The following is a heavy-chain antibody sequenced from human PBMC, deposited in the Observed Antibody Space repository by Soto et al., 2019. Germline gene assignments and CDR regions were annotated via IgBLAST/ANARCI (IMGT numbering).Heavy chain of an antibody. Sequence: ASVKVSCKASGGTFSSYTISWVRQAPGQGLEWMGRIIPILGIANYAQKFQGRVTITADKSTSTAYMELSSLRSEDTAVYYCARLDHGDPPSNWGQGTLVTAPQ. CDR2: IIPILGIA. J-gene: IGHJ4*02. CDR1: GGTFSSYT. CDR3: ARLDHGDPPSN. V-gene: IGHV1-69*02. D-gene: IGHD4-17*01.